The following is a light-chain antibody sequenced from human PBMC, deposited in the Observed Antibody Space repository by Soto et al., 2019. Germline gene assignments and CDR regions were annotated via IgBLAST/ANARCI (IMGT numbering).Light chain of an antibody. V-gene: IGKV3-11*01. CDR1: QSINSH. CDR2: DTS. Sequence: EIVLTQSPATLSLSPGERATLSCRASQSINSHLVWYQQKPGQAPRLLMYDTSNRATDIPVRFSGSGSGTDFTLTISSLEPEDFAVYYCQQRSNWPLTFGGGTKVEIK. J-gene: IGKJ4*01. CDR3: QQRSNWPLT.